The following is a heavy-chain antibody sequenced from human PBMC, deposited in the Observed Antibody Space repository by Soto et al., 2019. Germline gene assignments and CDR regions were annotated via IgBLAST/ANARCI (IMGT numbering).Heavy chain of an antibody. V-gene: IGHV1-18*01. CDR2: ISAHNGNT. J-gene: IGHJ4*02. CDR1: GYAFTTYG. D-gene: IGHD1-1*01. CDR3: ERGRYGDY. Sequence: QVHLVQSGAEVKKPGASVKVSCQGSGYAFTTYGITWVRQAPGQGLEWMGWISAHNGNTNYEQKLQSRDTVTRDTPTSTAYMELRSLRYEATAVYYSERGRYGDYRGQGPLVTVSS.